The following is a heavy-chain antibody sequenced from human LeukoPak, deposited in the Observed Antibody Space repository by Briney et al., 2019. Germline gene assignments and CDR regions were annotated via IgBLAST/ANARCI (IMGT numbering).Heavy chain of an antibody. CDR1: EFTFSSYE. Sequence: GGSLRLSCAASEFTFSSYEMNWVRQAPGKGLEWVSYISSGGNTIYYADSVKGRFTISRDNAKNSLYLQMNSLRAEDTAVYYCARGGTAMVSFDYWGQGTLVTVSS. D-gene: IGHD5-18*01. V-gene: IGHV3-48*03. CDR2: ISSGGNTI. CDR3: ARGGTAMVSFDY. J-gene: IGHJ4*02.